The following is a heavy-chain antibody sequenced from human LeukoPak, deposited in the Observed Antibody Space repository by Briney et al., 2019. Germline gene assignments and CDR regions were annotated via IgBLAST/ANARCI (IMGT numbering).Heavy chain of an antibody. CDR2: INSDGSST. D-gene: IGHD6-19*01. CDR3: TKDTGEAVAGTDY. Sequence: GGSLRLSCAASGFTFSSYWMHWVRQAPGRGLVWVSRINSDGSSTSYADSVKGRFTISRDNAKNTLYLQMNSLRAEDTALYYCTKDTGEAVAGTDYWGQGTLVTVSA. CDR1: GFTFSSYW. V-gene: IGHV3-74*01. J-gene: IGHJ4*02.